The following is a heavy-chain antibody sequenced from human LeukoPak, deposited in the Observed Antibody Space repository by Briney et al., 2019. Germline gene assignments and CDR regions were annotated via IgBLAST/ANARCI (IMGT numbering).Heavy chain of an antibody. Sequence: GGSLRLSCAASGFTFSSYEMNWVRQAPGKGLGWVSYISSSGSTIYYADSVKGRFTISRDNAKNSLYLQMNTLRAEDTAVYYCARWGGGDSYYYYYMDVWGKGTTVTVSS. CDR3: ARWGGGDSYYYYYMDV. CDR2: ISSSGSTI. V-gene: IGHV3-48*03. J-gene: IGHJ6*03. CDR1: GFTFSSYE. D-gene: IGHD2-21*02.